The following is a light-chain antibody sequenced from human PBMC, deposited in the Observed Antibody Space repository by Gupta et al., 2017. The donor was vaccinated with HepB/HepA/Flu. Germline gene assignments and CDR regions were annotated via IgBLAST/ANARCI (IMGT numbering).Light chain of an antibody. Sequence: SSVLTQPPSVSVAPGKPARISSGGSNIGSKSVHWYQQKPGKAPVLVVFDDDDRPSGIPERFSGSNSGNTATLTSSRVEEGDEADYYCQVWYCSSDYWKFGGGTKPTVL. CDR1: NIGSKS. J-gene: IGLJ3*02. V-gene: IGLV3-21*03. CDR2: DDD. CDR3: QVWYCSSDYWK.